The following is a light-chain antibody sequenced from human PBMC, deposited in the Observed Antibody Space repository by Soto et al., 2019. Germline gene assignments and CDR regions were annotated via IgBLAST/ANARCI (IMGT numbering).Light chain of an antibody. J-gene: IGLJ2*01. Sequence: QSALTQPSSASGTPGQRVTLSCSGSTSNIGTNAVNWYQQVPGTAPKLLIYYNNQRPSGVPDRFSGSKSGTSASLAISGLQSDDEADYYCAAWDDRLDGVVFGGGTKLTVL. CDR2: YNN. CDR3: AAWDDRLDGVV. CDR1: TSNIGTNA. V-gene: IGLV1-44*01.